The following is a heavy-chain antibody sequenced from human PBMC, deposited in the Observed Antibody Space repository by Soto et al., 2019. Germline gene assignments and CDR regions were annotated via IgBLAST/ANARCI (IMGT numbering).Heavy chain of an antibody. D-gene: IGHD3-10*01. CDR1: GGSISSYY. J-gene: IGHJ5*02. CDR2: IYYSGST. V-gene: IGHV4-59*01. CDR3: ARDRSTRGGLGVPSPQNWFDP. Sequence: SETLSLTCTVSGGSISSYYWSWIRQPPGKGLEWIGYIYYSGSTNYNPSLKSRVTISVDTSKNQFSLKLSSVTAADTAVYYCARDRSTRGGLGVPSPQNWFDPWGQGTLVTVSS.